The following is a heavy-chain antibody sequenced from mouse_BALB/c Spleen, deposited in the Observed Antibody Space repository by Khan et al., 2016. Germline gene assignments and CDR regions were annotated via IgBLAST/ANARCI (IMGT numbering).Heavy chain of an antibody. CDR1: GFSLTGYG. V-gene: IGHV2-6-7*01. J-gene: IGHJ3*01. Sequence: QVQLKESGPGLVAPSQSLSITCTVSGFSLTGYGVNWVRQPPGKGLEWRGEIWADGGTDYNPVLNSRVSTRKDNSKRQVVLKMNSLHTDDTANYYCSSDYDRFAYWGQGTLVIVSA. CDR2: IWADGGT. D-gene: IGHD2-12*01. CDR3: SSDYDRFAY.